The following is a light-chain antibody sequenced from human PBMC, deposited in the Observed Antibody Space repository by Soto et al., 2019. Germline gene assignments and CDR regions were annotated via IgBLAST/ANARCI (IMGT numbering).Light chain of an antibody. CDR2: DAS. V-gene: IGKV3-11*01. J-gene: IGKJ4*01. Sequence: EIVLTQSPATLSLSPGKRATLSCRASQSVSSYLAWDQQKPGQAPRLLIYDASNRATGIPARFSGSGSGTDFTLTISSLEPEDFAVYYCQQRSNWPLTFGGGTKVDIK. CDR1: QSVSSY. CDR3: QQRSNWPLT.